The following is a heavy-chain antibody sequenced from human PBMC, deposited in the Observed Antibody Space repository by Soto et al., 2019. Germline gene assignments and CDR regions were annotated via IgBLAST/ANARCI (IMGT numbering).Heavy chain of an antibody. CDR3: AKGVLMVYATTNWFDP. CDR1: GFTFSSYA. D-gene: IGHD2-8*01. V-gene: IGHV3-23*01. J-gene: IGHJ5*02. CDR2: ISVGGGGT. Sequence: EVQLLESGGGLVQPGGSLRLSCAASGFTFSSYAMSWVRQAPGKGLEWVAGISVGGGGTYYADSVKGRFTISRDNSKNTLYLQMNSLRAEDTAVYYCAKGVLMVYATTNWFDPWGQGTLVTVSS.